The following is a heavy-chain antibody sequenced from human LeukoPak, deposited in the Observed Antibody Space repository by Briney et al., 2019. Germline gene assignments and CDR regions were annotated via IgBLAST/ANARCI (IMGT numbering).Heavy chain of an antibody. J-gene: IGHJ3*02. CDR3: AGEAGSGYVDAFDI. V-gene: IGHV4-34*01. D-gene: IGHD3-22*01. CDR2: INHSGST. CDR1: GGSFSGYY. Sequence: SSETLSLTCAVYGGSFSGYYWSWIRQPPGKGLEWIGEINHSGSTNYNPSLKSRVTISVDTSKNQFSLKLRSVTAADTAVYYCAGEAGSGYVDAFDIWGQGTMVTVSS.